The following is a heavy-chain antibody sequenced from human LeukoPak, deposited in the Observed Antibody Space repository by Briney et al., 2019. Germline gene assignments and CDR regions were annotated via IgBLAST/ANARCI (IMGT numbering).Heavy chain of an antibody. CDR2: IYYSGST. D-gene: IGHD3-16*01. V-gene: IGHV4-59*01. CDR3: ARDNTFTDYYYYGMDV. Sequence: SETLSLTCTVSGGSISSYYWSWIRQPPGKGLEWIGYIYYSGSTNYNPSRKSRVTISVDTSKNQFSLKLSSVTAADTAVYYCARDNTFTDYYYYGMDVWGQGTTVTVSS. CDR1: GGSISSYY. J-gene: IGHJ6*02.